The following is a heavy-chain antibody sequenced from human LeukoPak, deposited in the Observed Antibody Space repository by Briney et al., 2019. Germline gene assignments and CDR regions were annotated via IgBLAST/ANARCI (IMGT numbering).Heavy chain of an antibody. V-gene: IGHV3-66*01. CDR1: GFTFSSYA. J-gene: IGHJ4*02. CDR3: ARARDFDY. CDR2: IHTGGRT. Sequence: GGSLRLSCAASGFTFSSYAMSWVRQAPGKGLEWVSVIHTGGRTYYAASVKGRFVISRDSSKNTLYLQMNSLRVEDTAVYYCARARDFDYWGQGTLVTVSS.